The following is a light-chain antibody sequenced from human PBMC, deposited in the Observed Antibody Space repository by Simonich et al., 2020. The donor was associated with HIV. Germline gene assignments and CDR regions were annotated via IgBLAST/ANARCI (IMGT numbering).Light chain of an antibody. CDR2: WAS. CDR1: QSVLSSSNNKNY. CDR3: QQYYSTHWT. Sequence: DIVIMQSPDSLAVSLGERATINCKSSQSVLSSSNNKNYLAWYQQKPGQPPKLLIYWASTRESGVPDRFSGSGSGTDFTLTISSLQAEDVAVYYCQQYYSTHWTFGQGTKVEIK. V-gene: IGKV4-1*01. J-gene: IGKJ1*01.